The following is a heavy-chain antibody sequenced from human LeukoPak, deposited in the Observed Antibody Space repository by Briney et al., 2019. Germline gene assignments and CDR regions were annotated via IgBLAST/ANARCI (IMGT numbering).Heavy chain of an antibody. Sequence: SETLSLTCTVSGGSISSGSYYWSWIRQPAGKGLEWIGRIYISGSTNYNPSLKRRVTISVDTSKNQFSLKLSSVTAADTAVYYCARDRSYDLGDAFDIWGQGTMLTVSS. V-gene: IGHV4-61*02. D-gene: IGHD1-26*01. J-gene: IGHJ3*02. CDR3: ARDRSYDLGDAFDI. CDR1: GGSISSGSYY. CDR2: IYISGST.